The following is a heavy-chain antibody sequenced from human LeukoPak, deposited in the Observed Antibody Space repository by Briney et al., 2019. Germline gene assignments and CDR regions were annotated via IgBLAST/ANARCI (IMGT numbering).Heavy chain of an antibody. Sequence: GGSLRLSCGGSGFTFSNYALNWVHQAPGKGLEWVSTMSVSGGRTYYADSVKGRFTISRDNSKNTLYLQMNSLRAEDTAVYYCASPYYDFWSGYYEGSIAFDIWGQGTMVTVSS. CDR1: GFTFSNYA. CDR3: ASPYYDFWSGYYEGSIAFDI. D-gene: IGHD3-3*01. J-gene: IGHJ3*02. V-gene: IGHV3-23*01. CDR2: MSVSGGRT.